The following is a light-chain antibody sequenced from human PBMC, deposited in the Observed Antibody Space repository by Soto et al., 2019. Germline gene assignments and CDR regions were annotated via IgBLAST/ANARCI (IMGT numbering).Light chain of an antibody. CDR3: SSYTNSVSV. J-gene: IGLJ1*01. V-gene: IGLV2-14*01. CDR2: EVS. CDR1: SSDVGGYNY. Sequence: QSALTQPASVSGSPGQSITISCTGTSSDVGGYNYVSWYQQHPGKAPKLMIYEVSNRPSGVSNRFSGSKSGNTASLTISGLQAEDEADYYCSSYTNSVSVFGTGTKVTVL.